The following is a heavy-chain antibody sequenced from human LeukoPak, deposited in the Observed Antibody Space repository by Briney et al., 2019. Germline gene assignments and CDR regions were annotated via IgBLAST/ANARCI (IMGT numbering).Heavy chain of an antibody. CDR1: GCSISSYY. V-gene: IGHV4-59*01. CDR3: ARGYYYDSSGFDY. Sequence: SETLSLTCTVSGCSISSYYWSWIRQPPGKGLERIGYIYYSGSTNYNPSLKSRVTISLDTSKNQFSLKLSSVTAADTAVYYCARGYYYDSSGFDYWGQGALVTVSS. J-gene: IGHJ4*02. D-gene: IGHD3-22*01. CDR2: IYYSGST.